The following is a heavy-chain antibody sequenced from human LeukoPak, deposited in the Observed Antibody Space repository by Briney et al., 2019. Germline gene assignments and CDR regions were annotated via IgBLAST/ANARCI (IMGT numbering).Heavy chain of an antibody. CDR2: ISSSGSTI. J-gene: IGHJ6*02. CDR1: GFTFSSYE. CDR3: ARGPPRKAAMAFFYGMDV. Sequence: GGSLRLSCAASGFTFSSYEMNWVRQAPGKGLEWVSYISSSGSTIYYADSVKGRFTISRDNSKNTLYLQMNSLRAEDTAVYYCARGPPRKAAMAFFYGMDVWGQGTTVTVSS. V-gene: IGHV3-48*03. D-gene: IGHD5-18*01.